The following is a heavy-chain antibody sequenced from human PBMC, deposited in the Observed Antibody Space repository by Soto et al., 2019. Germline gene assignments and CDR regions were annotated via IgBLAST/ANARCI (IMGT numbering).Heavy chain of an antibody. CDR2: MNPNSGNT. CDR1: GYTFTSYD. CDR3: ARGGGFWTGQSLGV. J-gene: IGHJ6*02. D-gene: IGHD3-3*01. Sequence: ASVKVSCKASGYTFTSYDINWVRQATGQGLEWMGWMNPNSGNTGYAQKFQGRVTMTRNTSISTAYMELSSLRSDDTAVYYCARGGGFWTGQSLGVWGQGTTVTVSS. V-gene: IGHV1-8*01.